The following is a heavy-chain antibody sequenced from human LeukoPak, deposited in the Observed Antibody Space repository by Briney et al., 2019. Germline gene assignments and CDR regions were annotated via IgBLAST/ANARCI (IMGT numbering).Heavy chain of an antibody. Sequence: ASVTVSCKASGYTFTGYYMHWVRQAPGQGLEWMGWINPNSGGTNYAQKFQGRVTMTRDTSISTAYMELSRLRSDDTAVYYCASGIAVAGTREGLYYYYYMDVWGKGTTVTVSS. CDR3: ASGIAVAGTREGLYYYYYMDV. CDR1: GYTFTGYY. CDR2: INPNSGGT. V-gene: IGHV1-2*02. D-gene: IGHD6-19*01. J-gene: IGHJ6*03.